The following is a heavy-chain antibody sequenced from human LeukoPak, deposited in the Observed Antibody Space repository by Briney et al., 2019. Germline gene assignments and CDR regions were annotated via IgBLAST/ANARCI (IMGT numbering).Heavy chain of an antibody. CDR3: ARHSGSYDY. J-gene: IGHJ4*02. V-gene: IGHV3-7*01. Sequence: PGGSLRLSCAASGFTLSNHWMTWVRQVPGRGPEWVANVNRDGSETYYLDSVKGRFTISRDNSKNTLYLQTNSLRAEDTAVYYCARHSGSYDYWGQGTLVTVSS. D-gene: IGHD1-26*01. CDR1: GFTLSNHW. CDR2: VNRDGSET.